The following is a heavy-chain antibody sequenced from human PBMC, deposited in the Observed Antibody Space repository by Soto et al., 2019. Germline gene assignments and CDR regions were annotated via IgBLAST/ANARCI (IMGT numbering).Heavy chain of an antibody. V-gene: IGHV4-34*01. D-gene: IGHD6-6*01. CDR3: AGYSSSSVAFDV. J-gene: IGHJ3*01. CDR1: GGSFSDYD. CDR2: VTHGGRT. Sequence: QVQLQQWGAGLLKPSETLSLDCGIFGGSFSDYDWTWVRQPPGRGLEWIGEVTHGGRTTYNPSLTSRIIISGDTAKNQFSLRLTSVTAADTAVYYCAGYSSSSVAFDVWGHGTNVTVSS.